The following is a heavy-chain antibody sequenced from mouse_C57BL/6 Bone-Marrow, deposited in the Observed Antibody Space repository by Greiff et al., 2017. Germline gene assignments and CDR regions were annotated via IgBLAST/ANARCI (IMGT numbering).Heavy chain of an antibody. J-gene: IGHJ4*01. CDR2: ISSGGSYT. Sequence: EVNLVESGGDLVKPGGSLKLSCAASGFTFSSYGMSWVRQTPDKRLEWVATISSGGSYTYYPDSVKGRFTSSRDNAKNTLYLQMSSLKSEDTAMYYCARHEDYYSNYDYYAMDYWGQGTSVTVSS. D-gene: IGHD2-5*01. CDR3: ARHEDYYSNYDYYAMDY. CDR1: GFTFSSYG. V-gene: IGHV5-6*01.